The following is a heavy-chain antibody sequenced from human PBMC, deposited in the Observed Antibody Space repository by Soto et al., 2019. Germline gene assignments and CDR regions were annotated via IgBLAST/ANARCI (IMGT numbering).Heavy chain of an antibody. V-gene: IGHV3-30-3*01. Sequence: QVQLVESGGGVVQPGRSLRLSCAASGFTFSSYAMHWVRQAPGKGLEWVAVISYDGSNKYYADSVKGRFPISRDNSKNTVHLQLNSLRAEDTAVYYWARARPVVTPNFDSWGQGDLVTVSS. D-gene: IGHD2-21*02. CDR2: ISYDGSNK. CDR3: ARARPVVTPNFDS. J-gene: IGHJ4*02. CDR1: GFTFSSYA.